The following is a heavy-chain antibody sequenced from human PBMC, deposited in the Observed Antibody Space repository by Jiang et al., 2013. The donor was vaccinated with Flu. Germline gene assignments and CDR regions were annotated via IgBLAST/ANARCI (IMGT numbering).Heavy chain of an antibody. V-gene: IGHV3-30*01. Sequence: FTISRDNSKNTLYLQMNSLRAEDTAVYYCARGVGATGFFDYWGQGTLVTVSS. D-gene: IGHD1-26*01. J-gene: IGHJ4*02. CDR3: ARGVGATGFFDY.